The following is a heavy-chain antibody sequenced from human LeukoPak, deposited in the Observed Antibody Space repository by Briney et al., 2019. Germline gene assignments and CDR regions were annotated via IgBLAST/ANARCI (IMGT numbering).Heavy chain of an antibody. CDR3: ARGTYGSGTMTAFDI. Sequence: GGSLRLSCAASGFTVSSNYMSWVRQAPGKGLEWVSVIYSGGSTYYADSVKGRFTISRDNSKNTLYLQMNSLRAEDTAVYYCARGTYGSGTMTAFDIWGQGTMVTVSS. D-gene: IGHD3-10*01. CDR2: IYSGGST. V-gene: IGHV3-53*01. J-gene: IGHJ3*02. CDR1: GFTVSSNY.